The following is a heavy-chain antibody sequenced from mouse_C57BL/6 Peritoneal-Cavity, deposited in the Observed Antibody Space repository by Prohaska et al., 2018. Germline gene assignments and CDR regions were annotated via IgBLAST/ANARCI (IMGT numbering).Heavy chain of an antibody. Sequence: GFTFSDFYMEWVRQAPGNRLEWIAASRNKANDYTTEYSASVKGRFIVSRDTSQSILYLQMNALRAEDTAIYYCARDANYWYFDVWGTGTTVTVSS. CDR1: GFTFSDFY. J-gene: IGHJ1*03. V-gene: IGHV7-1*01. CDR3: ARDANYWYFDV. CDR2: SRNKANDYTT.